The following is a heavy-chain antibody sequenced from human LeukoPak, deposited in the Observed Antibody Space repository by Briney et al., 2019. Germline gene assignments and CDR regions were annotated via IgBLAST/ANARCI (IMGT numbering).Heavy chain of an antibody. D-gene: IGHD1-26*01. CDR1: GFTFSSFG. CDR3: AKDDPTGRYL. V-gene: IGHV3-30*02. Sequence: GGSLRLSCAASGFTFSSFGMHWVRQTPGKGLEWLTFIHNDGITEYYADSVKGRFTISRDNSNNTVYLQMNSLRVEDTAVYYCAKDDPTGRYLWGQGTLVPVSS. CDR2: IHNDGITE. J-gene: IGHJ4*02.